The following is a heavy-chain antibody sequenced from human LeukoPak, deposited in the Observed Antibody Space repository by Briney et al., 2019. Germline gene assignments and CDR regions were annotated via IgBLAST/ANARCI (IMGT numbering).Heavy chain of an antibody. CDR3: ATGDSSGYYY. D-gene: IGHD3-22*01. V-gene: IGHV1-69*04. J-gene: IGHJ4*02. CDR1: GGTXSSYA. CDR2: IIPILGIA. Sequence: SVKVSCKASGGTXSSYAISWVRQAPGQGLEWMGRIIPILGIANYAQKFQGRVTITADKSTSTAYMELSSLRSEDTAVYYCATGDSSGYYYWGQGTLVTVSS.